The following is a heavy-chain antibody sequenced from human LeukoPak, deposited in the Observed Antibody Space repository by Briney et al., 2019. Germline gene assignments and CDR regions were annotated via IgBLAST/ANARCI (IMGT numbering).Heavy chain of an antibody. CDR3: ARNTITGYYYGMDV. D-gene: IGHD3-10*01. CDR2: ISSSSTYI. V-gene: IGHV3-21*01. CDR1: GCTFSSYS. Sequence: AGGSLRLSCAASGCTFSSYSMNWVRQAPGKGLKWVSSISSSSTYIYYADSVKGRFTISRDNAKNSLYLQMNSLRAEDTAVFYCARNTITGYYYGMDVWGQGTTVTVSS. J-gene: IGHJ6*02.